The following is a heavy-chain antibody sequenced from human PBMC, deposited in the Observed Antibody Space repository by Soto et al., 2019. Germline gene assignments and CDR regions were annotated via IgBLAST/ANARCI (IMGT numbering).Heavy chain of an antibody. D-gene: IGHD6-6*01. CDR2: IYYSGST. V-gene: IGHV4-31*03. CDR3: ASGSIAARLYYFDY. CDR1: GGSISSGGYY. J-gene: IGHJ4*02. Sequence: PSETLSLTCTVSGGSISSGGYYWSWIRQHPGKGLEWIGYIYYSGSTYYNPSLKSRVTISVDTSKNQFSLKLSSVTAADTAVYYCASGSIAARLYYFDYWGQGTLVTVS.